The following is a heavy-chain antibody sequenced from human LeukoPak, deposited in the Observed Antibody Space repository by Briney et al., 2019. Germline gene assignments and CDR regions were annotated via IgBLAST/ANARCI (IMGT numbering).Heavy chain of an antibody. Sequence: SETLSLTCTDSGGSISSYYWSWLRQAPGKGLEWIGYIYYSGSTNYNPSLKSRVTISVGTSKNQFSLKLNSVTAADTAVYYCARDSDYNHVSDSSGQGTLVTVSS. CDR1: GGSISSYY. CDR2: IYYSGST. CDR3: ARDSDYNHVSDS. J-gene: IGHJ4*02. V-gene: IGHV4-59*01. D-gene: IGHD1-1*01.